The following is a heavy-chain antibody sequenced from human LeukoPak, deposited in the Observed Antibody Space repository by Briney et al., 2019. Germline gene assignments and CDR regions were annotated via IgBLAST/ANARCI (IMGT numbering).Heavy chain of an antibody. CDR1: GFTFSNYW. V-gene: IGHV3-74*01. D-gene: IGHD2-2*01. J-gene: IGHJ4*02. CDR2: INGDGRST. CDR3: ARDFMYNTNCVGC. Sequence: SGGSLRLSCAASGFTFSNYWMHWVRQAPGKGLVWVSRINGDGRSTTYADSVKGRFTISRDNAENTLYLQMNSLRADDTAVYYCARDFMYNTNCVGCWSQGTLVTVSS.